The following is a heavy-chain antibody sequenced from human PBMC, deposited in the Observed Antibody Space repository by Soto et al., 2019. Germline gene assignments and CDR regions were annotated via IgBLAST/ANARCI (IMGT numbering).Heavy chain of an antibody. CDR1: GYSFTSDW. Sequence: GEALNISCGTSGYSFTSDWIAWVRQMPGKGLEWMGIIFPSDSDTRYSPSFQGQVTISADRSTSTVFLQWASLKASDTAVYFCARKDKSGYFNWFDPWGQGTLVTVSS. J-gene: IGHJ5*02. D-gene: IGHD3-22*01. CDR3: ARKDKSGYFNWFDP. CDR2: IFPSDSDT. V-gene: IGHV5-51*01.